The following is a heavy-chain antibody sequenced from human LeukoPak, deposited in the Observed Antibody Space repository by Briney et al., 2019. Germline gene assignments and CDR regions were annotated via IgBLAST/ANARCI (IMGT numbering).Heavy chain of an antibody. V-gene: IGHV3-66*01. CDR2: IYSGGST. J-gene: IGHJ4*02. D-gene: IGHD3-16*02. Sequence: PGGSLRLSCAASGFTVSSNYMSWVRQAPGKGLEWVPVIYSGGSTYYADSVKGRFAISRDNSKNTLYLQMNSLRAEDTAVYYCARGYDYVWGSYRSDYWGQGTLVTVSS. CDR1: GFTVSSNY. CDR3: ARGYDYVWGSYRSDY.